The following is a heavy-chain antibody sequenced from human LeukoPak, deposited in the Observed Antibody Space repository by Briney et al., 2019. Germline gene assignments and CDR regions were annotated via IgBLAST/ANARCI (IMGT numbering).Heavy chain of an antibody. V-gene: IGHV4-39*01. D-gene: IGHD4-17*01. CDR2: IYYSGST. Sequence: SETLSLTCTVSGGSISSSNYYWGWIRQPPGKGLEWIGSIYYSGSTYYNASLKSRVTMSVATSKNQFSLKVDSVTAADTAVYSCARHEYYGAQCDHWGQGTLVTVSS. J-gene: IGHJ5*02. CDR3: ARHEYYGAQCDH. CDR1: GGSISSSNYY.